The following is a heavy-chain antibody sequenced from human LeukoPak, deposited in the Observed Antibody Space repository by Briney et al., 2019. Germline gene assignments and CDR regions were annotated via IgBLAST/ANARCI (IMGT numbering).Heavy chain of an antibody. D-gene: IGHD4-17*01. J-gene: IGHJ4*02. CDR3: ARGAPNTVTEGAFDY. V-gene: IGHV4-4*07. CDR2: IYTSGST. Sequence: PSETLSLTCTVSGGPISSYYWSWIRQPARKGLEWLGRIYTSGSTNYNPSLKSRVTMSVDTSKNQFSLKLSSVTAADTAVYYCARGAPNTVTEGAFDYWGQGTLVTVSS. CDR1: GGPISSYY.